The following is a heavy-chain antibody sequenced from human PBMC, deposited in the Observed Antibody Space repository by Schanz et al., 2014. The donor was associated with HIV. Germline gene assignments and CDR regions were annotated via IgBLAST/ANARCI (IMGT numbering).Heavy chain of an antibody. D-gene: IGHD6-13*01. CDR1: GFTFEDYA. CDR2: ISWSGKNI. V-gene: IGHV3-9*01. J-gene: IGHJ3*02. CDR3: AKGTFLAADGHDAFDI. Sequence: VQLVASGGGVVQPGRSLRLSCAATGFTFEDYAMHWVRQVPGKGLEWVSGISWSGKNIHYADSVKGRFTVSRDNAKNSLYLQMNSLRPEDTALYYCAKGTFLAADGHDAFDIWGQGTMVTVSS.